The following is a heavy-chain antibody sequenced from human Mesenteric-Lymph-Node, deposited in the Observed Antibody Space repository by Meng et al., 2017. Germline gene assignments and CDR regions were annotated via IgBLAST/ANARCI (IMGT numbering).Heavy chain of an antibody. Sequence: GGSLRLSCAASGFTFSSYWMSWVRQAPGKGLEWVANIKQDGSEKYYVDSVKGRFTISRDNAKNTLYLQMNSLRPEDTAVYFCGRGGYTSGLDYWGQGTLVTVSS. D-gene: IGHD6-19*01. V-gene: IGHV3-7*01. J-gene: IGHJ4*02. CDR2: IKQDGSEK. CDR1: GFTFSSYW. CDR3: GRGGYTSGLDY.